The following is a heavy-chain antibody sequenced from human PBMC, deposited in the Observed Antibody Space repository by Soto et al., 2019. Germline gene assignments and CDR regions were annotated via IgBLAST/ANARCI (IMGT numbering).Heavy chain of an antibody. J-gene: IGHJ4*02. Sequence: EVRLLESGGGLVQPGGSLRLSCAASGFTFSVYAMSWVRQAPGKGLEWVSGISGSGDSTHYADSVKGRFTVSRDNSKSMLYLQTNSLRAEDTAIYYCAKALYVWFTYWGQGTLVTVSS. D-gene: IGHD3-10*02. V-gene: IGHV3-23*01. CDR3: AKALYVWFTY. CDR1: GFTFSVYA. CDR2: ISGSGDST.